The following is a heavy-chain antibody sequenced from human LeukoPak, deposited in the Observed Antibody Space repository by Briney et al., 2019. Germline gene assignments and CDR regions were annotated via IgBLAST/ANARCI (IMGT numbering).Heavy chain of an antibody. Sequence: PSETLSLTCAVYGGSFSGYYWSWIRQPPGKGLEWIGEINHSGSTNYNPSLKSRVTTSVDTSKNQFSLKLSSVTAADTAVYYCARGWQQLVPGWFDPWGQGTLVTVSS. D-gene: IGHD6-13*01. J-gene: IGHJ5*02. CDR1: GGSFSGYY. V-gene: IGHV4-34*01. CDR3: ARGWQQLVPGWFDP. CDR2: INHSGST.